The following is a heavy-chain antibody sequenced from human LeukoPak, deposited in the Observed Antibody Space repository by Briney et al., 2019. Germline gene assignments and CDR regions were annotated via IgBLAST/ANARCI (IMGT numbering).Heavy chain of an antibody. CDR2: INWNGGST. V-gene: IGHV3-20*04. Sequence: PGGSLRLSCAASGFTFDDYGMSWVRQAPGKGLEWVSGINWNGGSTGYADSVKGRFTISRDNAKNSLYLQMSSLRAEDTALYYCARGVTMIRYDAFDIWGQGTTVTASS. D-gene: IGHD3-22*01. J-gene: IGHJ3*02. CDR3: ARGVTMIRYDAFDI. CDR1: GFTFDDYG.